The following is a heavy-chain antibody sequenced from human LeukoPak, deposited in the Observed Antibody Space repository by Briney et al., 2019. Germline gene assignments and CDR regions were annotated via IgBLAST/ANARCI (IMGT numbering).Heavy chain of an antibody. CDR1: GFTFSSYA. Sequence: GGSLRLSCAASGFTFSSYAMHWVRQAPGKGLEWVAVISYDGSNKYHADSVKGRFTISRDNSKNTLYLQMNSLRAEDTAVYYCARDLEQWLVRGLDYWGQGTLVTVSS. D-gene: IGHD6-19*01. CDR2: ISYDGSNK. V-gene: IGHV3-30-3*01. CDR3: ARDLEQWLVRGLDY. J-gene: IGHJ4*02.